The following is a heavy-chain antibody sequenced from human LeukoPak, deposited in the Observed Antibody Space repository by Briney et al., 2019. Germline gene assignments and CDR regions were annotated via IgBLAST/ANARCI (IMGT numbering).Heavy chain of an antibody. CDR1: GGFFSAYN. D-gene: IGHD1-7*01. CDR2: INHRGDT. J-gene: IGHJ4*02. V-gene: IGHV4-34*01. Sequence: NPSETLSLTSAVYGGFFSAYNWSWIRQSPGKGLEWIAEINHRGDTNYNPSVKSRVSISVDTSKNQFSLKVTSLTAADTAVYYCARDPTISETSYIDYWGQGTLVTVSS. CDR3: ARDPTISETSYIDY.